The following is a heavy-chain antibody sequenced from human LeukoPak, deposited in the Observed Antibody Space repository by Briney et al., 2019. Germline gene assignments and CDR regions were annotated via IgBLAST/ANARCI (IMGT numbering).Heavy chain of an antibody. J-gene: IGHJ4*02. CDR1: GFPFSTHS. D-gene: IGHD2-21*02. CDR2: ISAGGDFV. CDR3: ARGSVVVVTAYDY. Sequence: GGSLRLSCAASGFPFSTHSLNWVRQAPGKGLEWVSSISAGGDFVYYGDSEKGRFTISRDNAKNSLYLQMNSLRAEDTAVYYCARGSVVVVTAYDYWGQGTLVTVSS. V-gene: IGHV3-21*01.